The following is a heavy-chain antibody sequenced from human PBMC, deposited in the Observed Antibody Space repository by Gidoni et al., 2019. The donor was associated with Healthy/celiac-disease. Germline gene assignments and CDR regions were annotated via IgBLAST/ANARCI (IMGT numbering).Heavy chain of an antibody. CDR1: GGTFSRSA. J-gene: IGHJ4*02. CDR3: ARDGAYGDYPDRYFDY. CDR2: IIPICGTA. Sequence: QLHLVQSRAEVKTPGSSVNVSFKASGGTFSRSAISWVRQAPGQGLEWMGGIIPICGTANYAQKFQGRVTITADESTSTAYMELSSLRSEDTAVYYCARDGAYGDYPDRYFDYWGQGTLVTVSS. V-gene: IGHV1-69*01. D-gene: IGHD4-17*01.